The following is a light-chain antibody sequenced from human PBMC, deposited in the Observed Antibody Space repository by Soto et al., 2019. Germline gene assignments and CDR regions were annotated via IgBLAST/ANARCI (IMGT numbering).Light chain of an antibody. CDR2: WAS. V-gene: IGKV4-1*01. Sequence: DIVMTQSPDSLAVSLGERATINCKSSQSVLYSSNNKHYLAWYQQKPGQIPKLLIYWASTRESGVPDRFSGSGSGTDFTLTISSLQAEDVAVYYCQQYYSTPWTFGQGTKVEIK. CDR3: QQYYSTPWT. CDR1: QSVLYSSNNKHY. J-gene: IGKJ1*01.